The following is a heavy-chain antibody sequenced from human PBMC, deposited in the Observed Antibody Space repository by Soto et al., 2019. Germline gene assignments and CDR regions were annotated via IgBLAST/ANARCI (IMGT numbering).Heavy chain of an antibody. Sequence: PSETLSLTCTVSGGFISSYYWSWIRQSPGKGLEWIGYTHHTGSTNYNPSLKSRVTMSLDTSRNQFSLKLYSVTAADTAMYYCARSIDSSGYYFSNCCGQGTLVTVYS. D-gene: IGHD3-22*01. J-gene: IGHJ4*02. CDR3: ARSIDSSGYYFSNC. CDR1: GGFISSYY. CDR2: THHTGST. V-gene: IGHV4-59*01.